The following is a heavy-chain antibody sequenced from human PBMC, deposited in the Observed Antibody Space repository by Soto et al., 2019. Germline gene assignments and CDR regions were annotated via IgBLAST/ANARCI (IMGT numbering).Heavy chain of an antibody. V-gene: IGHV6-1*01. CDR2: TYYRSKWYN. Sequence: QVQLQQSGPGLVKPSQTLSLTCVISGDSVSSNNVAWNWIRQSPSRGLEWLGRTYYRSKWYNNYAVSVKSPTTIHADTSKTQFSLQLASVSPEDTAVYCCARGINSAIEIWGQGTMVTGS. CDR3: ARGINSAIEI. D-gene: IGHD1-1*01. CDR1: GDSVSSNNVA. J-gene: IGHJ3*02.